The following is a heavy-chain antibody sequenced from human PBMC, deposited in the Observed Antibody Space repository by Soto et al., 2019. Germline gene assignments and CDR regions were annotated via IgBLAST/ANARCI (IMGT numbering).Heavy chain of an antibody. V-gene: IGHV3-30-3*01. D-gene: IGHD5-18*01. CDR1: GFTFSSYA. Sequence: QVQLVESGGGVVQPGRSLRLSCAASGFTFSSYAMHWFRQAPGKGLEWVAVISYDGSNKYYADSAKGRFTISRDNSKNPLYLEMNILRAEDTAVYYCARYSGHLDTGYYSGMDVWGQGTTVTVSS. J-gene: IGHJ6*02. CDR2: ISYDGSNK. CDR3: ARYSGHLDTGYYSGMDV.